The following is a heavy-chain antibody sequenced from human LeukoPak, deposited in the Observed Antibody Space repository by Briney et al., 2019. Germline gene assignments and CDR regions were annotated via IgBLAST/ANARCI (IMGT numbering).Heavy chain of an antibody. Sequence: MSSETLSLTCAVYGVSFSGYYWSWIRQPPGKGLEWIGEINHSGSTNYNPSLKSGVTISVDTSKNQFSLKLSSVTAADTAVYYCAIPLAAAALGYWGQGTLVTVSS. CDR3: AIPLAAAALGY. CDR2: INHSGST. CDR1: GVSFSGYY. J-gene: IGHJ4*02. V-gene: IGHV4-34*01. D-gene: IGHD6-13*01.